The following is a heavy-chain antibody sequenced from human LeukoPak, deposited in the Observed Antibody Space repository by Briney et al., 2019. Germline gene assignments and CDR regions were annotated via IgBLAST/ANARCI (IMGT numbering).Heavy chain of an antibody. J-gene: IGHJ4*02. V-gene: IGHV4-34*01. CDR3: ARHRARGGSSGWDY. D-gene: IGHD6-19*01. Sequence: ASETLSLTCAVYGGSFSGYYWSWIRQPPGKGLEWIGEINHSGSTIYNPSLKSRVTISVDTSKNQVSLQLRSVTAADTAVYYCARHRARGGSSGWDYWGQGTLVTVSS. CDR1: GGSFSGYY. CDR2: INHSGST.